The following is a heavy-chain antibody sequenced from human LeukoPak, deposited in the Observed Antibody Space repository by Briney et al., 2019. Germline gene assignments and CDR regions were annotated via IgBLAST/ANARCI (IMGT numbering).Heavy chain of an antibody. CDR1: GYTFATYG. V-gene: IGHV1-18*01. CDR2: ISAYNGHR. J-gene: IGHJ4*02. CDR3: ARDQGGGNCDF. D-gene: IGHD2-21*01. Sequence: GASVKVSFTASGYTFATYGFSWVRQAPGQGLEWMGWISAYNGHRTYAQNFQGRVSMTTDSSTNTAYMELRSLRPDDTAVYCCARDQGGGNCDFWGQGSLVTVSS.